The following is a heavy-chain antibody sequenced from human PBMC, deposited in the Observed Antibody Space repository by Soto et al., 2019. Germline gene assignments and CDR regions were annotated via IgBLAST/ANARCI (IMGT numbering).Heavy chain of an antibody. CDR3: ARDGIVVIVAAGTVYYYGMDV. J-gene: IGHJ6*02. CDR1: GYTFTSYG. Sequence: ASVKVSCKASGYTFTSYGISWVRQAPGQGLEWMGWISAYNGNTNYAQKLQGRVTMTTDTSTSTAYMELRSLRSDDTAVYYCARDGIVVIVAAGTVYYYGMDVWGQGTTVPVSS. CDR2: ISAYNGNT. V-gene: IGHV1-18*01. D-gene: IGHD6-13*01.